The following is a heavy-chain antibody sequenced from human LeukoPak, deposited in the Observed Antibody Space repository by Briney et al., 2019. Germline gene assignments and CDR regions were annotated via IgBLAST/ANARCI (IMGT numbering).Heavy chain of an antibody. J-gene: IGHJ4*02. CDR1: GFTFSSYT. D-gene: IGHD3-22*01. CDR3: ARFFYDSSGFYSAFDY. V-gene: IGHV3-7*01. Sequence: GGSLRLSCAASGFTFSSYTFDWVRQAPGKGLEWVANINQDGSERQYVDSVKGRFTISRDNAKNSLYLQMNNLRGEDTALYYCARFFYDSSGFYSAFDYWGQGTLVTVSS. CDR2: INQDGSER.